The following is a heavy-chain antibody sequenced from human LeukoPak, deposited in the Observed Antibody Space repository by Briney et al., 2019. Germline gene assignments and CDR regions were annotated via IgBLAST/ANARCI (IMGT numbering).Heavy chain of an antibody. CDR2: ISSNGGST. J-gene: IGHJ4*02. V-gene: IGHV3-64D*09. D-gene: IGHD3-16*01. CDR3: VKDPPRQNPQGGGY. Sequence: PGGSLRLSCSASGCTFSSYAMHWIRQAPGKGLEYVSAISSNGGSTYHADSVKGRFTISRDNSKNTLYLQMSSLRAEDTAVYYCVKDPPRQNPQGGGYWGQGTLVTVSS. CDR1: GCTFSSYA.